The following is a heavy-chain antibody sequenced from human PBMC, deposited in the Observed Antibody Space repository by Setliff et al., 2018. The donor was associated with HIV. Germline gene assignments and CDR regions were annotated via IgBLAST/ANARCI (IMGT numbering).Heavy chain of an antibody. Sequence: PGGSLRLSCAASGFTFSSYWMYWVRQAPGKGLVWVSRINSDGSSTSYADSVKGRFTISRDNAKNTLYLQMNSLGAEDTAIYYCVRVTYGYRYGYNNYYYMDVWGKGTTVTVSS. CDR1: GFTFSSYW. J-gene: IGHJ6*03. V-gene: IGHV3-74*01. CDR3: VRVTYGYRYGYNNYYYMDV. CDR2: INSDGSST. D-gene: IGHD5-18*01.